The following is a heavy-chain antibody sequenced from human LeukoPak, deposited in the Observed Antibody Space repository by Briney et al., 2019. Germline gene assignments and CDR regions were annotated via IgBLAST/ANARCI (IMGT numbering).Heavy chain of an antibody. V-gene: IGHV3-48*03. CDR2: IDVSDTPV. CDR3: ARGDLRGEWELLGVIDY. D-gene: IGHD1-26*01. Sequence: GGSLRLSCAASGFTFSSYEMNWVRQAPGKGLEWVSYIDVSDTPVYYAESVKGRFTISRDNTKNSLYLQMNSLRAEDTAVYYCARGDLRGEWELLGVIDYWGQGTLVTVSS. J-gene: IGHJ4*02. CDR1: GFTFSSYE.